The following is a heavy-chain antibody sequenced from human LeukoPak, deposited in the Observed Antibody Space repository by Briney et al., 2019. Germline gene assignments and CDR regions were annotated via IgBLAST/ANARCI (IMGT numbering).Heavy chain of an antibody. J-gene: IGHJ3*02. Sequence: GGSLRLSCAASGFTFSSYGMHWVRQAPGKGLEWVAFIRYDGSNKYYADSVKGRFTISRDNSKNTLYLQMNSLRAGDTAVYYCARGRSGELAFDIWGQGTMVTVSS. D-gene: IGHD1-14*01. V-gene: IGHV3-30*02. CDR3: ARGRSGELAFDI. CDR1: GFTFSSYG. CDR2: IRYDGSNK.